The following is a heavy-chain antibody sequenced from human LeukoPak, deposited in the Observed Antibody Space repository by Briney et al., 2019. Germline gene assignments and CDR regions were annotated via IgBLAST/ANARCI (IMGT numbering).Heavy chain of an antibody. CDR2: INGDGSNT. CDR1: GFTFSSHW. CDR3: ARSKSWYSNDAFDI. V-gene: IGHV3-74*03. J-gene: IGHJ3*02. D-gene: IGHD2-15*01. Sequence: PGGSLRLSCAASGFTFSSHWMHWVRQAPGKGLVWVSRINGDGSNTTYADSVKGRFTISRDNAKNTLYLQMNSHRSKETAVYHCARSKSWYSNDAFDIWGQGTMVTVSS.